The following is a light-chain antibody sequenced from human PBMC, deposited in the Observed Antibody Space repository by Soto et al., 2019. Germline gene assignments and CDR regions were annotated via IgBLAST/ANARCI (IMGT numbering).Light chain of an antibody. CDR3: HQYGSSPRT. J-gene: IGKJ1*01. V-gene: IGKV3-20*01. Sequence: EIVLTQSPGTLSLSPGERATLSCRASQSVSSSYLAWYQQTPGQAPRLLIYDASSRATGIPDRFTGSGSGTDFTLTSSRLEPADFSVYYCHQYGSSPRTFGQGTKVEIK. CDR1: QSVSSSY. CDR2: DAS.